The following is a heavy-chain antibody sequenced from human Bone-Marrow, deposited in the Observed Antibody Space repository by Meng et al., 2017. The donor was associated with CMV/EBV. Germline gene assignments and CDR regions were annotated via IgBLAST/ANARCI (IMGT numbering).Heavy chain of an antibody. V-gene: IGHV3-13*01. J-gene: IGHJ3*02. Sequence: GESLKISCAASGFTFSSYSMNWVRQAPGKGLEWVSSIGSAGDRYYAGSVKGRFTISRENAKNSFSLQMNSLRVEDTAVYYCAGSYDYDDVPHAFDIWVQGTMVTVSS. CDR3: AGSYDYDDVPHAFDI. CDR1: GFTFSSYS. CDR2: IGSAGDR. D-gene: IGHD4-17*01.